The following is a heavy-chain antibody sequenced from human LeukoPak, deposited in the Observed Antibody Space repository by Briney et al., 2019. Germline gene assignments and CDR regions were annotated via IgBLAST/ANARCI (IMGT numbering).Heavy chain of an antibody. Sequence: AASVKLSCTASGYTFTGYDMHWVRQAPGQGLEWMGWITPNSGGTNYAETVQGRVTMTRDTSISTAYMELNRLRSDDTAVYYCAKGGIAAAAPEDWVFDSWGQGTMVIVSS. CDR1: GYTFTGYD. D-gene: IGHD6-13*01. CDR3: AKGGIAAAAPEDWVFDS. V-gene: IGHV1-2*02. J-gene: IGHJ3*02. CDR2: ITPNSGGT.